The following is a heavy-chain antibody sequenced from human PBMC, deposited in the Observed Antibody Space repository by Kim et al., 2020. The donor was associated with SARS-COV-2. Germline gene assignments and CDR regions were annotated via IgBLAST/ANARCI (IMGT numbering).Heavy chain of an antibody. CDR1: GGTFSSYA. CDR2: IIPIFGTA. CDR3: ARGGYYDIFTGYVFLYNWFDP. J-gene: IGHJ5*02. Sequence: SVKVSCKASGGTFSSYAISWVRQAPGQGLEWMGGIIPIFGTANYAQKFQGRVTITADESTSTAYMELSSLRSEDTAVYYCARGGYYDIFTGYVFLYNWFDPWGQGALVTLSS. D-gene: IGHD3-9*01. V-gene: IGHV1-69*13.